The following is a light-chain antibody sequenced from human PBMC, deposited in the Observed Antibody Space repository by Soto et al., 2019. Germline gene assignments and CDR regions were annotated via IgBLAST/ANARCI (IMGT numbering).Light chain of an antibody. V-gene: IGLV2-14*01. CDR2: EVT. CDR1: SSDVGGYNY. Sequence: QSALTQPASVSGSPGQSITISCTGTSSDVGGYNYVSWYQHHPGKAPKLLIYEVTNRPSGISTRFSGSKSGDTASLTISGLQAEDEADYYCSSYTSSITLIVFGTGTKVTVL. J-gene: IGLJ1*01. CDR3: SSYTSSITLIV.